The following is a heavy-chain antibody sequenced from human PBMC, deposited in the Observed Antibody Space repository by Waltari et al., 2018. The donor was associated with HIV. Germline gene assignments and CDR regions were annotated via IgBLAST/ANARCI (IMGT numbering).Heavy chain of an antibody. J-gene: IGHJ4*02. CDR2: IWYDGSNK. D-gene: IGHD3-3*01. V-gene: IGHV3-33*01. CDR3: ARQRIRFLYDFDY. Sequence: QVQLVESGGGVVQPGRSLRLSCAASGFSFSSYGMHWVRQAPGKGLEWVAVIWYDGSNKYYADYVRGRCTISRDNSKNTLYLQMNSLRAEDTAVYYCARQRIRFLYDFDYWGQGTLATVSS. CDR1: GFSFSSYG.